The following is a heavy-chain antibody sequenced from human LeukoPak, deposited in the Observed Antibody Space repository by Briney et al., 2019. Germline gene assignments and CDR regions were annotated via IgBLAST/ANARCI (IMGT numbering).Heavy chain of an antibody. V-gene: IGHV4/OR15-8*02. CDR3: SRESGPFCPFGY. CDR2: ISLAGQT. D-gene: IGHD1-26*01. J-gene: IGHJ4*02. Sequence: SETLSLTCGVSGGSISGTNWWSWVCQPPGQGLEWIGEISLAGQTNYNPSLNGRVTMSLDKSSNQLSLHLTSVTAADTATYFCSRESGPFCPFGYWGQGTLVIVSS. CDR1: GGSISGTNW.